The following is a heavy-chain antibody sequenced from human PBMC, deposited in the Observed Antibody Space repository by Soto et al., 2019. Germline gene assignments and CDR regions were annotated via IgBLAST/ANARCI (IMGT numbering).Heavy chain of an antibody. D-gene: IGHD6-6*01. V-gene: IGHV1-69*01. CDR1: GGSVSNSA. Sequence: QVQLVQCGSEVKKPGSSVRVSCKASGGSVSNSAISWLRQAPGQGLEWMGGIIPILGPAIYARKFQGRFTISADDSTGTAYMEVNNVRSDDTAVYYCGRGSSLAKVEYWGQGALVTVSS. CDR2: IIPILGPA. CDR3: GRGSSLAKVEY. J-gene: IGHJ4*02.